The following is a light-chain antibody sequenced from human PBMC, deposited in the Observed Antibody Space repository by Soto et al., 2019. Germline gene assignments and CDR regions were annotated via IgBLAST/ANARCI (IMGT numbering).Light chain of an antibody. CDR2: AAS. CDR1: QGIRND. CDR3: QQYGNSLT. V-gene: IGKV1-6*01. J-gene: IGKJ5*01. Sequence: IQMTQSPSSLSASVGDRVTITCRASQGIRNDLGWYQQKPGKAPKLLIYAASSLQSGVPSRFSGSGSGTDFTLTISSLQPEDFATYYCQQYGNSLTFGQGTRLEIK.